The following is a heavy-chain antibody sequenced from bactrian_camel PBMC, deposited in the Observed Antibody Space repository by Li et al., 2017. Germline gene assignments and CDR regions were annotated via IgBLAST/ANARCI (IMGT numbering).Heavy chain of an antibody. CDR2: VDNVDST. CDR1: TGLTHQYC. D-gene: IGHD3*01. V-gene: IGHV3S53*01. Sequence: HVQLVESGGGSVQTGGSLKLSCTVRTGLTHQYCMAWFRQVPGKQREGVAVVDNVDSTSYADSAKGRFTISRDNAKRTVYLQMNSLKPEDTATYYCAADPDCPTGDLYRYWGQGTQVTVS. CDR3: AADPDCPTGDLYRY. J-gene: IGHJ4*01.